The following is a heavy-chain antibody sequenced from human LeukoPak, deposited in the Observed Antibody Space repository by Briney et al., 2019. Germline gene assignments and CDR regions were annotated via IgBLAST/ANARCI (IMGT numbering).Heavy chain of an antibody. CDR2: VSGSGDRI. CDR1: GFTFSSSV. V-gene: IGHV3-23*01. CDR3: ATGPPFDN. Sequence: GGSLRLSCAASGFTFSSSVLSWVRQAPGKGLEWVSAVSGSGDRIDYADSVKGRFTISRDNSKDTLFLQMSSLRAEDTAVYFCATGPPFDNWGQGTLVTVST. J-gene: IGHJ4*02.